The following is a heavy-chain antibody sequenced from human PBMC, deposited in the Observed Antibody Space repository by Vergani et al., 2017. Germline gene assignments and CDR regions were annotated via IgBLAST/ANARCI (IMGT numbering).Heavy chain of an antibody. D-gene: IGHD1-14*01. Sequence: QVLLVQSGAEVKKPGASERVSCKPSGYTFTKYYIHWVRQAPAQGLEWMGISNPSGGRITYAQQFQGRLTMTRDTSTSTVYMDLSNLRSEDTAVYYCARPHGDILPPNPRRLDYWGQGTLVTVSS. V-gene: IGHV1-46*03. CDR1: GYTFTKYY. J-gene: IGHJ4*02. CDR3: ARPHGDILPPNPRRLDY. CDR2: SNPSGGRI.